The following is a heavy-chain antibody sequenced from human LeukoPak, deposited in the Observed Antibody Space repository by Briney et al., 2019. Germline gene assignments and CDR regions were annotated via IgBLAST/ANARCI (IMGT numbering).Heavy chain of an antibody. D-gene: IGHD5-18*01. CDR3: ARGIQLWPGYYYYYMDV. CDR1: GYTFTSYG. Sequence: ASVKVSCKASGYTFTSYGISWVRQAPGQGLEWMGWISAYNGNTNYAQKLQGRVTMTTDTSTSTAYMELRSLRSDDTAVYYCARGIQLWPGYYYYYMDVWGKGTTVTVSS. J-gene: IGHJ6*03. V-gene: IGHV1-18*01. CDR2: ISAYNGNT.